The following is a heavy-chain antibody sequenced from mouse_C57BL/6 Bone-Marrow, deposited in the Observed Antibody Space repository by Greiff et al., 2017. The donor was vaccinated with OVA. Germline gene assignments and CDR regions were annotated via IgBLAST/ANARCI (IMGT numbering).Heavy chain of an antibody. Sequence: VQLQQPGAELVKPGASVKLSCKASGYTFTSYWMHWVKQRPGQGLEWIGMIHPNSGSTNYNEKFKSKATLTVDKSSSTAYMQLSSLTSEDSAVYDCAISTMVTTRYFDVWGTGTTVTVSS. CDR2: IHPNSGST. J-gene: IGHJ1*03. CDR3: AISTMVTTRYFDV. D-gene: IGHD2-2*01. CDR1: GYTFTSYW. V-gene: IGHV1-64*01.